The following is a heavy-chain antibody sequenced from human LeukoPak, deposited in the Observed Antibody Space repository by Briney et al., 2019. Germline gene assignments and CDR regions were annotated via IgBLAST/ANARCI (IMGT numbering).Heavy chain of an antibody. V-gene: IGHV3-7*01. J-gene: IGHJ6*03. CDR2: IKQDESEK. Sequence: GGSLRLSCAVSGFTFSSYWMSWVRQAPGKGLEWVANIKQDESEKFYVNSVKGRFTISRDNAKNSLYLQMNSLRAEDTAVYYCARILAVGDYYYIDVWGKGTTVTVSS. D-gene: IGHD3-10*01. CDR3: ARILAVGDYYYIDV. CDR1: GFTFSSYW.